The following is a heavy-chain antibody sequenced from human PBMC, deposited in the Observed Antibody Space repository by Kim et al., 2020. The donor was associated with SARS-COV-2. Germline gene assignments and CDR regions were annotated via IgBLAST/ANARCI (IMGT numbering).Heavy chain of an antibody. J-gene: IGHJ4*02. CDR3: ARVGGGSYRRRHFDY. V-gene: IGHV1-46*01. Sequence: QKFQCRVTMTRDTSTSTVYMELSSLRSEDTAVYYCARVGGGSYRRRHFDYWGQGTLVTVSS. D-gene: IGHD1-26*01.